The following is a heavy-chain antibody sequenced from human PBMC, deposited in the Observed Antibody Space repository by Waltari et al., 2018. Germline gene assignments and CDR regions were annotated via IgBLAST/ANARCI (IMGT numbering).Heavy chain of an antibody. CDR3: ARDHGYYGSGSYRYYYGMDV. J-gene: IGHJ6*02. CDR2: IYYSRRT. CDR1: GGSISSSSYY. Sequence: QLQLQESGPGLVKPSETLSLTCTVSGGSISSSSYYWGWIRQPPGKGLEWIGSIYYSRRTYYNPSLKSRVIISVDTSKNQFSLTLSSVTAADTAVYYCARDHGYYGSGSYRYYYGMDVWGQGTTVTVSS. V-gene: IGHV4-39*07. D-gene: IGHD3-10*01.